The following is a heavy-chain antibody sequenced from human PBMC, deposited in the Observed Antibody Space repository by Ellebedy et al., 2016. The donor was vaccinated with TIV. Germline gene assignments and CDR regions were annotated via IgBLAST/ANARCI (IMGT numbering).Heavy chain of an antibody. V-gene: IGHV3-23*01. J-gene: IGHJ3*02. CDR1: GFAFNSYA. CDR2: VSANGGTT. CDR3: AKDVSISWSDAFDI. Sequence: PGGSLRLSCAASGFAFNSYAMSRVRQAPGKGLEWVSGVSANGGTTYYPDSVKGRFTISRDNSKNTRYLQMNSLRAVDSAVYYCAKDVSISWSDAFDIWGQGTLVTVSS. D-gene: IGHD6-13*01.